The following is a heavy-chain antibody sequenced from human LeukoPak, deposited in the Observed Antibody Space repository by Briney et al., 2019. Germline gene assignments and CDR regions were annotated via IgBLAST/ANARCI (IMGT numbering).Heavy chain of an antibody. J-gene: IGHJ4*02. V-gene: IGHV3-23*01. Sequence: GGSLRLSCAASGFTFNAYAMSWVRQVPGKGPEWVATIGAADTYYAGSVKGRFTISRDDSKNTVFLQMDSLRAEDTAVYYCARDYVSHNGVYDCFEFWGQGTQVTVSS. CDR3: ARDYVSHNGVYDCFEF. CDR1: GFTFNAYA. D-gene: IGHD3-16*01. CDR2: IGAADT.